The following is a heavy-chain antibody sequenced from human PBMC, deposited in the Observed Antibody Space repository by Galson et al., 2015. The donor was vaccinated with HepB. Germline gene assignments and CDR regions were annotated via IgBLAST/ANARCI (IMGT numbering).Heavy chain of an antibody. CDR3: ASMAGTGNSFLYPSDY. CDR2: INPVFGVA. J-gene: IGHJ4*02. CDR1: GDSFRKHA. Sequence: SVKVSCKASGDSFRKHAVSWLRQAPGQGLEWMGAINPVFGVANYAQKFQGRVTITADEYTSTAYMEMSSLTYEDTAVFYCASMAGTGNSFLYPSDYWGQGTLITVSS. V-gene: IGHV1-69*13. D-gene: IGHD2/OR15-2a*01.